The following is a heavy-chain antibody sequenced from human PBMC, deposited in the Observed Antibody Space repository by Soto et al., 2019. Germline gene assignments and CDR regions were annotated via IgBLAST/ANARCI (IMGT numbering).Heavy chain of an antibody. Sequence: GESLKISCAASGFTFSSYGMHWVRQAPGKGLEWVAVISYDGSNKYYADSVKGRFTISRDNSKNTLYLQMNSLRAEDTAVYYCAKDGMGLNDSSGYYYYYYYYGMDVWGQGTTVTVSS. D-gene: IGHD3-22*01. CDR2: ISYDGSNK. CDR1: GFTFSSYG. CDR3: AKDGMGLNDSSGYYYYYYYYGMDV. J-gene: IGHJ6*02. V-gene: IGHV3-30*18.